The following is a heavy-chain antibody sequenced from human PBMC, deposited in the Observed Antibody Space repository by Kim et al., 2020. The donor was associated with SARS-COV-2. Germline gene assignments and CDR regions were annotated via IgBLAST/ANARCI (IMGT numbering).Heavy chain of an antibody. CDR3: ALRAANRLYYFDS. D-gene: IGHD2-15*01. V-gene: IGHV3-23*01. J-gene: IGHJ4*02. CDR2: ISGSGGNT. Sequence: GGSLRLSCAASGFTFSSYAMSWVRQAPGKGLEWVSRISGSGGNTNYADSVKGRFTISRDISKNTLYLQMNSLRAEDTAIYFCALRAANRLYYFDSWGQGTLVTVSS. CDR1: GFTFSSYA.